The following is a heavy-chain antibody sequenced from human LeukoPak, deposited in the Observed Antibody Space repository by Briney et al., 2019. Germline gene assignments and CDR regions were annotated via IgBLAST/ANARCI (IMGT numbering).Heavy chain of an antibody. CDR3: ARSRGGGSHFNY. CDR2: ISAYNGNT. J-gene: IGHJ4*02. V-gene: IGHV1-18*01. D-gene: IGHD1-26*01. Sequence: ASVKVSCKASGYTFTGNGITWVRQAPGQGLEWMGWISAYNGNTNYAQKLQGRVTMTTDTSTSTAYMELRSLRSDDTAVYYCARSRGGGSHFNYWGQGTLVTVSS. CDR1: GYTFTGNG.